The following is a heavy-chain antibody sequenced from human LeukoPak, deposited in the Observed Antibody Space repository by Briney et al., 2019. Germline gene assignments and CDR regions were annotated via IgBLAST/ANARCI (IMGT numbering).Heavy chain of an antibody. Sequence: SETLSLTCTVSGGSISSYYWSWIRQPPGKGLEWIGYIYYSGSTNYNPSLKSRFTISVDTSKNQFSLKLSSVTAADTAVYYCARGSAAAGLFFDYWGQGTLVTVSS. J-gene: IGHJ4*02. CDR1: GGSISSYY. V-gene: IGHV4-59*01. CDR2: IYYSGST. D-gene: IGHD6-13*01. CDR3: ARGSAAAGLFFDY.